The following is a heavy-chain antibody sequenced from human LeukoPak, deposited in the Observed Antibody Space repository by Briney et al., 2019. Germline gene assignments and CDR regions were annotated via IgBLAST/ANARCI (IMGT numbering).Heavy chain of an antibody. CDR3: AKDGFDGSGGYYLRDY. D-gene: IGHD3-10*01. J-gene: IGHJ4*02. V-gene: IGHV3-23*01. Sequence: PGGSLRLSCAASGFTFSSYAMSWVRQAPGKGLEWVSAISGSGGSTYYADSVKGRFTISRDNSKNTLYLQMNSLRAEDTAVYYCAKDGFDGSGGYYLRDYWGQGTLVTVSS. CDR2: ISGSGGST. CDR1: GFTFSSYA.